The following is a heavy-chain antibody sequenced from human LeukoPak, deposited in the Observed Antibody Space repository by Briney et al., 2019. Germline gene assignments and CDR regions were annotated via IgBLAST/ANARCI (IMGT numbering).Heavy chain of an antibody. V-gene: IGHV4-34*01. D-gene: IGHD5-18*01. CDR1: GGSFSGYY. Sequence: SETLSLTCAVYGGSFSGYYWSWIRQPPGKGLEWIGEIYHSGSTNYNPSLKSRVTISVDTSKNQFSLKLSSVTAADTAVYYCARGGYSYRLGAYWFDPWGQGTLVTVSS. CDR3: ARGGYSYRLGAYWFDP. J-gene: IGHJ5*02. CDR2: IYHSGST.